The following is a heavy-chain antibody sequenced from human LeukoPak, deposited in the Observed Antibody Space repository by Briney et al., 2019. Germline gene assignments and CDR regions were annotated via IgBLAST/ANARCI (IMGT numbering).Heavy chain of an antibody. Sequence: ASVQVSCKTSGYSLTSYYIHWVRQAPGQGRAGMGIINPSGGSTTYAQKFQGRLTMASDTSRSTVYMELSSLRSEDTAMYYCAISSAYFNEAVIWGEGAMVTVSS. D-gene: IGHD2/OR15-2a*01. J-gene: IGHJ3*02. V-gene: IGHV1-46*01. CDR2: INPSGGST. CDR3: AISSAYFNEAVI. CDR1: GYSLTSYY.